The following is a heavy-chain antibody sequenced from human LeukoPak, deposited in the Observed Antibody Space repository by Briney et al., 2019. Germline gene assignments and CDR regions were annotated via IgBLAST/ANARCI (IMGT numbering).Heavy chain of an antibody. Sequence: ASVKVSCKVSGYTLTELSMHWVRQAPGKGLEWMGGFDPEDGETIYAQKFQGRVTMTEDTSTDTAYMELSSLRSEDTAVYYCATSPLVTAYYYYYMDVWGKGTTVTVSS. CDR3: ATSPLVTAYYYYYMDV. D-gene: IGHD2-21*02. CDR1: GYTLTELS. CDR2: FDPEDGET. J-gene: IGHJ6*03. V-gene: IGHV1-24*01.